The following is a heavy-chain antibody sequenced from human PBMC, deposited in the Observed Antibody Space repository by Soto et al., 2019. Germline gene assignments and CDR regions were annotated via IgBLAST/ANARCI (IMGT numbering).Heavy chain of an antibody. J-gene: IGHJ3*01. CDR2: ISEGSTII. CDR1: GFTFGAYN. V-gene: IGHV3-21*06. D-gene: IGHD3-9*01. Sequence: GGSLRLSCAASGFTFGAYNFNWVRQAPGKGLEWVSSISEGSTIIYYADSVKGRFTISRDNGKSSLYLQMNNLRGEDTAVYYCARGDGRYYDSRAFDFWGQGTMVTVSS. CDR3: ARGDGRYYDSRAFDF.